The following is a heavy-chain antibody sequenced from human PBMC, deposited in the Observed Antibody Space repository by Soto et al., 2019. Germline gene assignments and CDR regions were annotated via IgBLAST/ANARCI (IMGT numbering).Heavy chain of an antibody. CDR3: ARDLEVQLTRYYYYYYGMDV. J-gene: IGHJ6*02. V-gene: IGHV3-7*01. Sequence: EVQLVESGGGLVQPGGSLRRSCAASGFTFSSYWMSWVRQAPGKGLEWVANIKQDGSEKYYVDSVKGRFIISRDNAKNSSYLQMNSLRAEDTAVYYCARDLEVQLTRYYYYYYGMDVWGQGTTVTVSS. CDR2: IKQDGSEK. D-gene: IGHD6-13*01. CDR1: GFTFSSYW.